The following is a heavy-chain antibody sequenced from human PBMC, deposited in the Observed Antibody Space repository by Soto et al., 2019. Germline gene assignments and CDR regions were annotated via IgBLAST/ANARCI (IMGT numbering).Heavy chain of an antibody. Sequence: QVQLVESGGGVVQPGRSLRLSCAASGFTFSSYGMHWVRQAPGKGLEWVAVISYDGSNKYYADSVKGRFTISRDNSKNPLYLQMNSLRAGGRAVDFWAKDPGGGMAGNWGQGTLVTVSS. CDR1: GFTFSSYG. CDR2: ISYDGSNK. J-gene: IGHJ4*02. CDR3: AKDPGGGMAGN. D-gene: IGHD6-19*01. V-gene: IGHV3-30*18.